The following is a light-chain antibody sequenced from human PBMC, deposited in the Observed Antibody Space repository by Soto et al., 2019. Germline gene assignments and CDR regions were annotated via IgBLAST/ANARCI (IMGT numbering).Light chain of an antibody. J-gene: IGKJ1*01. Sequence: DIQMTQSPSSLSASVGDRVTITCRASQSISSYLNWYQQKPGKAPKLLIYAASSLQSGVPSRFSGSGSGTDFTLTTSRLQPEDCATYYCQQSYSTLWTFGQGTKVEIK. V-gene: IGKV1-39*01. CDR1: QSISSY. CDR2: AAS. CDR3: QQSYSTLWT.